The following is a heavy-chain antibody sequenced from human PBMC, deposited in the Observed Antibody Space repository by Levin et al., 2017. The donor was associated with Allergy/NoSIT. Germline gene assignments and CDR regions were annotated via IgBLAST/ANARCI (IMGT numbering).Heavy chain of an antibody. Sequence: GGSLRLSCAASGFSVSNNYISWVRQAPGKGLEWVSLIHGGGRTYYADSLEGRFDISGDSSKNTVYLQMYSLRPDDTAVYYCAGGSQWLVRDVDYWGPGTLVTVSS. V-gene: IGHV3-66*01. J-gene: IGHJ4*02. CDR2: IHGGGRT. D-gene: IGHD6-19*01. CDR3: AGGSQWLVRDVDY. CDR1: GFSVSNNY.